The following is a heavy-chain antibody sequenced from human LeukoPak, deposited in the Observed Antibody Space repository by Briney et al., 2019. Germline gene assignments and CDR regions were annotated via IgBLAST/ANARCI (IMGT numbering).Heavy chain of an antibody. CDR3: ARAKTTLSIAVAGFNDAFDI. CDR1: GYSISSGYY. V-gene: IGHV4-38-2*02. CDR2: IYHSGST. D-gene: IGHD6-19*01. J-gene: IGHJ3*02. Sequence: SETLSLTCTVSGYSISSGYYWGWIRQPPGKGLEWIGSIYHSGSTYYNPSLKSRVTISVDTSKNQFSLKLSSVTAADTAVYYCARAKTTLSIAVAGFNDAFDIWGQGTIVTVSS.